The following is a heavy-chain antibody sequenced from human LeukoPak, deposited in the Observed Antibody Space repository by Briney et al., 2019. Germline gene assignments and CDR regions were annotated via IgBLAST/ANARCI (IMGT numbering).Heavy chain of an antibody. D-gene: IGHD5-18*01. Sequence: AGGSLRLSCVASGFTFSNYGMNWVRQAPGKGVEWVSDIVGSGVTTYYEDSVKRRFSISRDNSKNALYLHMNGLRVEDTAIYYCARDERWIQFNYWGQGTLVTVSS. CDR1: GFTFSNYG. CDR2: IVGSGVTT. V-gene: IGHV3-23*01. J-gene: IGHJ4*02. CDR3: ARDERWIQFNY.